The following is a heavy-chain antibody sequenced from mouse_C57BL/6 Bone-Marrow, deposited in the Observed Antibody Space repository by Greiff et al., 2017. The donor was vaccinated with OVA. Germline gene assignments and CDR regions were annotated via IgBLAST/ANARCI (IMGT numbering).Heavy chain of an antibody. CDR2: ISSGGSYT. CDR3: ARHYYGSSPFAY. D-gene: IGHD1-1*01. Sequence: DVMLVESGGDLVKPGGSLGGGWSASGFTFSSYGIPPVLPHPDKRPHVVATISSGGSYTYYPDSVKGRFTISRDNAKNTLYLQMSSLKSEDTAMYYCARHYYGSSPFAYWGQGTLVTVSA. CDR1: GFTFSSYG. J-gene: IGHJ3*01. V-gene: IGHV5-6*02.